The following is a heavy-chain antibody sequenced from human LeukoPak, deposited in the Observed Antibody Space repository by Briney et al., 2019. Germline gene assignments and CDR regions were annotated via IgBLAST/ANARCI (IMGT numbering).Heavy chain of an antibody. D-gene: IGHD2-21*01. CDR1: GFTFSGYT. CDR3: AKSDDSDY. CDR2: ISGSGSST. V-gene: IGHV3-23*01. J-gene: IGHJ4*02. Sequence: GGSLRLSCAASGFTFSGYTMNWVRQAPGKGLEWVSGISGSGSSTYYADSVKGRFTISRDNSKNTLYLQMNSLRAEDTAVYYCAKSDDSDYWGQGTLVTVSS.